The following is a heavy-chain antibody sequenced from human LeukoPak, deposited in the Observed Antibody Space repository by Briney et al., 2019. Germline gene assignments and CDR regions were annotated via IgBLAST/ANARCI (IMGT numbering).Heavy chain of an antibody. V-gene: IGHV3-48*04. CDR2: ISGNGGTT. J-gene: IGHJ4*02. Sequence: GGSLRLSCAASGFSLGTYGLSWVRQTPGKGLQWVSYISGNGGTTHYADSVEGRFTISRDNAKNSLYLEMSSLRAEDTAVYYCARDVDSGYYFFAYWGQVTPVTVSS. CDR3: ARDVDSGYYFFAY. CDR1: GFSLGTYG. D-gene: IGHD3-22*01.